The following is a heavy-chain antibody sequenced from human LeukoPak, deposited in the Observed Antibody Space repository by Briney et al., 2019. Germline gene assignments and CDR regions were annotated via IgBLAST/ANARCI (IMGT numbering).Heavy chain of an antibody. D-gene: IGHD3-22*01. J-gene: IGHJ1*01. V-gene: IGHV3-30*18. CDR3: AKDSSGYYYVEYFQH. CDR2: ISYDGSNK. CDR1: GFTFSSYG. Sequence: GGSLRLSCAASGFTFSSYGMHWVRQAPGKGLEWVAVISYDGSNKYYADSVKGRFTISRDNSKNTLYLQMNSLRAEDTAVYYCAKDSSGYYYVEYFQHWGQGTLVTVSS.